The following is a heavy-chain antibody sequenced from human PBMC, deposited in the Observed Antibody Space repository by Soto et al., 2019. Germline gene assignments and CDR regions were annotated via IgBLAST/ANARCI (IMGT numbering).Heavy chain of an antibody. Sequence: SETLSLTCTVSGGSISSSSYYWGWIRQPPGKGLEWIGSIYYSGSTYYNPSLKSRVTISVDTSKNQFSLKLSSVTAADTAVYYCARRGSSSWYGYWGQGTLVNVS. J-gene: IGHJ4*02. CDR2: IYYSGST. CDR1: GGSISSSSYY. CDR3: ARRGSSSWYGY. D-gene: IGHD6-13*01. V-gene: IGHV4-39*01.